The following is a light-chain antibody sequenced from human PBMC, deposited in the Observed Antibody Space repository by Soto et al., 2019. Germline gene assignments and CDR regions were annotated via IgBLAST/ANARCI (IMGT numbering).Light chain of an antibody. CDR1: QGVSSY. CDR3: QQRSDWPPT. CDR2: DAS. J-gene: IGKJ4*01. Sequence: EIVMTQSPATLSVSPGERATLSCRASQGVSSYLAWYQQKPGQAPRLLIYDASNRATGIPARFSGSGSGTDFTLTISSLEPEDFAVYYCQQRSDWPPTFGGGTKVDIK. V-gene: IGKV3-11*01.